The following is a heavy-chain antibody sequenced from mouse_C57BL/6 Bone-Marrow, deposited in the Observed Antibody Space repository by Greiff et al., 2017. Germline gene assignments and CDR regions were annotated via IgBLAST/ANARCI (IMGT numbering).Heavy chain of an antibody. CDR2: IDPNSGGT. CDR1: AYTFSSYW. V-gene: IGHV1-72*01. CDR3: ARKRYFDV. J-gene: IGHJ1*03. Sequence: QVQLLQPGAELVKPGASVKLSCKASAYTFSSYWMYWVKQRPGRGLEWIGRIDPNSGGTKYNEKVKSQVTLTGDNAYSTAYMQLSSLTSEDSEVYYCARKRYFDVWGTGTTVTVSS.